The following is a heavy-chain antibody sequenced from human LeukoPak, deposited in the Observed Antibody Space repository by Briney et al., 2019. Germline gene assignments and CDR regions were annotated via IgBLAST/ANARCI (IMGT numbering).Heavy chain of an antibody. V-gene: IGHV1-46*01. D-gene: IGHD6-13*01. CDR2: INPSGGST. CDR3: AKELAAAVLLYYFDY. J-gene: IGHJ4*02. Sequence: GAAVKVSCKAPGYTFTSYYMHWVRQAPGQGLEWMGIINPSGGSTSYAQKFQGRVTMTRDTSTSTVFMEMSSLRSEDTAVYYCAKELAAAVLLYYFDYWGQGTLVTVSS. CDR1: GYTFTSYY.